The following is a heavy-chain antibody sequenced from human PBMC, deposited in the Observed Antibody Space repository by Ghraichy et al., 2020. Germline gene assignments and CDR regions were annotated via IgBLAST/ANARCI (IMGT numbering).Heavy chain of an antibody. J-gene: IGHJ4*02. D-gene: IGHD3-22*01. Sequence: SVKVSCKASGGTFSSYAISWVRQAPGQGLEWMGRIIPILGIANYAQKFQGRVTITADKSTSTAYMELSSLRSEDTAVYYCARGYEYYYDSSGYYYFYYWGQGTLFTVSS. V-gene: IGHV1-69*04. CDR3: ARGYEYYYDSSGYYYFYY. CDR1: GGTFSSYA. CDR2: IIPILGIA.